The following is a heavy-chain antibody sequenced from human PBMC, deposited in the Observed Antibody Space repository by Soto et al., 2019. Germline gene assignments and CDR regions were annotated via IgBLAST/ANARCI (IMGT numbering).Heavy chain of an antibody. CDR2: ISYRGRT. CDR1: GGSITGADYY. Sequence: PSETLSLTCTVSGGSITGADYYWSWIRQPPGKGLEWIGYISYRGRTYYNPSLKSRVTISVDTSKNRFSLKLSSVTAADTAVYYCARDLGAFYIWGQGTMVTVSS. V-gene: IGHV4-30-4*08. CDR3: ARDLGAFYI. D-gene: IGHD7-27*01. J-gene: IGHJ3*02.